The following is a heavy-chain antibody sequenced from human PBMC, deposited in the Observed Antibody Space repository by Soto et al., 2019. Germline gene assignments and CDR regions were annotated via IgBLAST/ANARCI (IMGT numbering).Heavy chain of an antibody. D-gene: IGHD2-8*01. CDR1: GYTFTSYG. J-gene: IGHJ6*03. CDR2: ISAYNGNT. Sequence: ASVKVSCKASGYTFTSYGISWVRQAPGQGLEWMGWISAYNGNTNYAQKLQGRVTITTDTSTRTAYMELSSLRSDDTAVYYCAREGCLVYAIIHYYYNYYMDVWGKGTTVTVSS. CDR3: AREGCLVYAIIHYYYNYYMDV. V-gene: IGHV1-18*01.